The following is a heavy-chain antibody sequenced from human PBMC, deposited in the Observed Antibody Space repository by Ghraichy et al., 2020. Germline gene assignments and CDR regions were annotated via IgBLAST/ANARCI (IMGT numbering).Heavy chain of an antibody. CDR3: ARLRVAMVRGVPYFDS. Sequence: SCTVSGDSINSDDYYCSWIRQHPQRGLEWVGYISYNGRADYNPSLKSRLLISIDTSENQFSLRLTSVTAADTATYYCARLRVAMVRGVPYFDSWGQGTLVTVSS. CDR2: ISYNGRA. CDR1: GDSINSDDYY. D-gene: IGHD3-10*01. J-gene: IGHJ4*02. V-gene: IGHV4-31*03.